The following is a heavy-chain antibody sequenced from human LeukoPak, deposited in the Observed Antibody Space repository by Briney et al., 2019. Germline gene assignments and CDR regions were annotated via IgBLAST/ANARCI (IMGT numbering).Heavy chain of an antibody. CDR3: TRVRVVVPSAFDYCDF. CDR2: INPYGSDT. Sequence: PGRSLRLSCTASGFTFSSYGMHWVRQASGKGLEWVANINPYGSDTYYADSVKGRFTISRDNAENSLYLQMNSLRAEDTAVYYCTRVRVVVPSAFDYCDFWGQGTPVTVSS. V-gene: IGHV3-7*01. J-gene: IGHJ4*02. D-gene: IGHD2-2*01. CDR1: GFTFSSYG.